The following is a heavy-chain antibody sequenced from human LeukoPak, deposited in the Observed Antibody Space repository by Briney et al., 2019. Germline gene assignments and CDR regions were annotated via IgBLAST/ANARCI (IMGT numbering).Heavy chain of an antibody. CDR1: GFTFSSYA. J-gene: IGHJ4*02. V-gene: IGHV3-23*01. Sequence: PGGSLRLSCAASGFTFSSYAMSWVRQAPGKGLEWVSTLSAYDNSTYYADSVKGRFTISRDNSKNTLYLQMNSLRAEDTAVYFCASQIDGYFDYWGEGTLVTVSS. D-gene: IGHD5-24*01. CDR3: ASQIDGYFDY. CDR2: LSAYDNST.